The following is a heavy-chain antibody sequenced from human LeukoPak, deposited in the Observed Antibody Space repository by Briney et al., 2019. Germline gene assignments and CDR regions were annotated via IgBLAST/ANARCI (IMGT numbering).Heavy chain of an antibody. Sequence: QSGGSLRLSCAASGFIFSSYGMHWVRQAPGKGLEWVAFIRYDGSNKYYADSVKGRFTISRDNSKNTLYLQVNSLRAEDTAVYYCAKDRSGSYSQGLDYWGQGTLVTVSS. J-gene: IGHJ4*02. D-gene: IGHD1-26*01. CDR3: AKDRSGSYSQGLDY. CDR2: IRYDGSNK. V-gene: IGHV3-30*02. CDR1: GFIFSSYG.